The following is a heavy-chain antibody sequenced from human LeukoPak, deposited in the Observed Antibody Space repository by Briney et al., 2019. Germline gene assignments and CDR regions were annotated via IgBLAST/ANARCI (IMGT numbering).Heavy chain of an antibody. CDR1: GGSISSYY. Sequence: SETLSLTCTVSGGSISSYYWSWIRQPPGKGLEWIGYIYYSGSTDYNPSLKSRVTISVETSKNQFPLKLSSVTAADTAVYYCARVTGYMIEDYFDYWGQGTLVTVSS. CDR2: IYYSGST. J-gene: IGHJ4*02. V-gene: IGHV4-59*01. CDR3: ARVTGYMIEDYFDY. D-gene: IGHD3-22*01.